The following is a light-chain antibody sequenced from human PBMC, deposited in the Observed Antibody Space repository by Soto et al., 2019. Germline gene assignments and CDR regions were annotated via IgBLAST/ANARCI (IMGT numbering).Light chain of an antibody. J-gene: IGKJ1*01. Sequence: SQMTQSPSTLSASVGDRVTITFRASQSIPSWLAWYQQKPGKAPKLLINKASSLESGVPSRFTGTASGTDFTLTISSLQPEDFATYYCLQDFNYPWTFGQGTKVDIK. CDR2: KAS. CDR1: QSIPSW. CDR3: LQDFNYPWT. V-gene: IGKV1-5*03.